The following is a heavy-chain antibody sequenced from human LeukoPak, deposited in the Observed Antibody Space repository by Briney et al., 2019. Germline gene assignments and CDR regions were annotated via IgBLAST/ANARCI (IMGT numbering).Heavy chain of an antibody. CDR3: ARLSSGYYRPGDY. Sequence: PGGALRLSCAASGFTFSSYSMKWVRQAPGKGLGWVSSISSSSSYIYYADSVKGRFTISRDNAKNSLYLQMNSLRAEDTAVYYCARLSSGYYRPGDYWGQGTLVTVSS. CDR1: GFTFSSYS. V-gene: IGHV3-21*01. CDR2: ISSSSSYI. J-gene: IGHJ4*02. D-gene: IGHD3-22*01.